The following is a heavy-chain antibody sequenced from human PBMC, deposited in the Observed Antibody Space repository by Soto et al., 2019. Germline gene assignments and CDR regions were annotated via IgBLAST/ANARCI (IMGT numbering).Heavy chain of an antibody. Sequence: SETLSLTCTVSGGSISSGGYYWSWIRQHPGKGLEWIGYIYYSGSTYYKPSLKSRVTISVDTSKNQFSLKLSSVTAADTAVYYCARGHPWAAFIGVGVTRWQGFDYWGQGTLVTVSS. D-gene: IGHD2-15*01. CDR2: IYYSGST. V-gene: IGHV4-31*03. J-gene: IGHJ4*02. CDR1: GGSISSGGYY. CDR3: ARGHPWAAFIGVGVTRWQGFDY.